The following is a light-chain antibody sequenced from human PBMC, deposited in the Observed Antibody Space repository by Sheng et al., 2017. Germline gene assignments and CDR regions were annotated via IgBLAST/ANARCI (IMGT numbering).Light chain of an antibody. Sequence: DIVMTQSPLSLPVTPGEPASISCRSSQSLLQSNGDNYLDWYLQKPGQSPRLLIYLGSNRATGVPDRFSGSGSGTDFTLKISRVEAEDVGVYYCMQTLQPSFTFGPGTKVDV. J-gene: IGKJ3*01. CDR1: QSLLQSNGDNY. V-gene: IGKV2-28*01. CDR3: MQTLQPSFT. CDR2: LGS.